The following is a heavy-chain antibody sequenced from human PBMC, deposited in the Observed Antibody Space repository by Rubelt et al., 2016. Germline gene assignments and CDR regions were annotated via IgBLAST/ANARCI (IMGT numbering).Heavy chain of an antibody. D-gene: IGHD1-26*01. V-gene: IGHV4-34*07. Sequence: QVQLQQWGAGLLKPSETLSLTCAVYGGSFSGYYRSWIRQPPGKGLEGIGEINHSGSTYYNPSLKSRVTISVDTSKNQFSLKLSSVTAADTALYYCVKMIVGATGDWGQGTQVTVSS. CDR3: VKMIVGATGD. CDR1: GGSFSGYY. CDR2: INHSGST. J-gene: IGHJ4*02.